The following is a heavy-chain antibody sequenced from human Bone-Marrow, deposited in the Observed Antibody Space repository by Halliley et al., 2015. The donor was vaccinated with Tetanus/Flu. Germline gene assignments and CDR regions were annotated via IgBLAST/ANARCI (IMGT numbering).Heavy chain of an antibody. Sequence: WVADIRYDGLNKYYADSVKGRFTVSRDNSENTLYLQMNSLRAEDTALYYCARGRSSTWYFDYWGQGTPVTVSS. CDR2: IRYDGLNK. V-gene: IGHV3-33*01. CDR3: ARGRSSTWYFDY. D-gene: IGHD6-13*01. J-gene: IGHJ4*02.